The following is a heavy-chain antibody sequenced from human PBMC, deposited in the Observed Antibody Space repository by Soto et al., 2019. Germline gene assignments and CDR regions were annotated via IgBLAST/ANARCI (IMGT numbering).Heavy chain of an antibody. CDR1: GFTFSSYW. V-gene: IGHV3-7*04. CDR2: IKQDGSEK. D-gene: IGHD3-22*01. CDR3: AGFYYVSSGYMPNPSYYYGLDV. J-gene: IGHJ6*02. Sequence: GGSLRLSCAASGFTFSSYWMSWVRQAPGKGLEWVANIKQDGSEKYYVDSVKGRFTISRDNAKNSLYLQMNSLRAEDTAVYYCAGFYYVSSGYMPNPSYYYGLDVWGQGTMVTVSS.